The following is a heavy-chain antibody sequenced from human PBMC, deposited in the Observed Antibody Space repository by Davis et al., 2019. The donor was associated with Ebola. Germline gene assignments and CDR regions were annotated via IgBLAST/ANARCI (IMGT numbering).Heavy chain of an antibody. V-gene: IGHV3-9*01. D-gene: IGHD6-19*01. Sequence: GGSLRLSCVISGFTFDDYAMHWVRQAPGKGLEWVSSITWNSGRIGYADSVKGRFTISRDNAKNSLYLQMNSLRVEDTALYYCAKDKDGGWGYFDYWGQGTLVTVSS. CDR1: GFTFDDYA. CDR3: AKDKDGGWGYFDY. J-gene: IGHJ4*02. CDR2: ITWNSGRI.